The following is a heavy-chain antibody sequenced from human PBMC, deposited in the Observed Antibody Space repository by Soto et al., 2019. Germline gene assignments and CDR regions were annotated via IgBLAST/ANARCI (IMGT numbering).Heavy chain of an antibody. CDR2: ISGYNGYP. J-gene: IGHJ4*02. D-gene: IGHD6-13*01. CDR1: GYIFTNYG. Sequence: QVQLVRSGAEVRKPGASVNVSCKTSGYIFTNYGVAWVRQAPGQGLELVAWISGYNGYPKHTQKFQDRVTVTTDTTTRTGYMELRNLRSDDTAVYYCARASAGALYDFWGQGTRVTVSS. V-gene: IGHV1-18*01. CDR3: ARASAGALYDF.